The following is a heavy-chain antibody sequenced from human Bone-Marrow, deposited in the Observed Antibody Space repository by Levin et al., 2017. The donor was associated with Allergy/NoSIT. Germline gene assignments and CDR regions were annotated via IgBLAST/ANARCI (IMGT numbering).Heavy chain of an antibody. CDR1: GFSFSTYS. D-gene: IGHD3-10*01. Sequence: PGGSLRLSCAASGFSFSTYSMNWVRQAPGKGLEWVAYISSSSKRIYYADSVKGRFTISRDNVNNSLYLRLNSLRDDDTAVYYCARVDTRDTSKVDYYHYGLDVWGQGTTVTVSS. J-gene: IGHJ6*02. V-gene: IGHV3-48*02. CDR3: ARVDTRDTSKVDYYHYGLDV. CDR2: ISSSSKRI.